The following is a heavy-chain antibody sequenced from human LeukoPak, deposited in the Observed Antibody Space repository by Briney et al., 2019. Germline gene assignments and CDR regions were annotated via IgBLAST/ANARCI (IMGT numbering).Heavy chain of an antibody. CDR2: ISYDSVYK. D-gene: IGHD1-26*01. CDR3: AKDHLVVGASSFDY. CDR1: GFTFSSYG. Sequence: GRALRLSCSASGFTFSSYGMHWVRRAPGKGLEWVAVISYDSVYKYYADSVRGRFSISRDNSKNTLYLQMNSLRAEDTALYYCAKDHLVVGASSFDYWGQGTLVTVSS. V-gene: IGHV3-30*18. J-gene: IGHJ4*02.